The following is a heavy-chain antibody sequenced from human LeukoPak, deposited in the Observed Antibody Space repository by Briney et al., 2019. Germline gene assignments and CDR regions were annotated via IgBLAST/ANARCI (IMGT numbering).Heavy chain of an antibody. Sequence: PGGSLRLSCAASGFTFSSYAMSWVRQAPGKGLEWVSAISGSGGSTYYADSVKGRFTISRDDSKNTVFLQMNSLRAEDTAVYYCARRFYAMDVWGHGTTVTVSS. J-gene: IGHJ6*02. V-gene: IGHV3-23*01. CDR2: ISGSGGST. D-gene: IGHD3-16*01. CDR3: ARRFYAMDV. CDR1: GFTFSSYA.